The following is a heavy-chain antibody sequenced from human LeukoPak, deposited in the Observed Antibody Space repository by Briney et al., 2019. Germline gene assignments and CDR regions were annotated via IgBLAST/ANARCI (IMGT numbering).Heavy chain of an antibody. V-gene: IGHV1-8*03. CDR3: ARWRGGWFDP. D-gene: IGHD3-16*01. J-gene: IGHJ5*02. CDR2: MNPNSGNT. Sequence: ASVKVSCKASGYTFTSYYMHWVRQAPGQGLEWMGWMNPNSGNTGYAQKFQGRVTITRNTSISTAYMELSSLRSEDTAVYYCARWRGGWFDPWGQGTLVTVSS. CDR1: GYTFTSYY.